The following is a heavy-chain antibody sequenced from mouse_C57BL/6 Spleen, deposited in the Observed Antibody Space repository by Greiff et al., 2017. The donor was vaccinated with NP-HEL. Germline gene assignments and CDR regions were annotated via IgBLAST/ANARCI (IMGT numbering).Heavy chain of an antibody. CDR3: AREEYDSNYVRFAY. D-gene: IGHD2-5*01. CDR1: GYAFSSSW. J-gene: IGHJ3*01. Sequence: VQLQQSGPELVKPGASVKISCKASGYAFSSSWMNWVKQRPGKGLEWIGRIYPGDGDTNYNGKFKGKATLTADKSSSTAYMQLSSLTSEDSAVYFCAREEYDSNYVRFAYWGQGTLVTVSA. CDR2: IYPGDGDT. V-gene: IGHV1-82*01.